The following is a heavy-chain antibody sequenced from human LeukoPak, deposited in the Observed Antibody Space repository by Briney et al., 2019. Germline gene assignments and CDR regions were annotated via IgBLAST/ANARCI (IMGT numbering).Heavy chain of an antibody. Sequence: PGGSLRLSCAASGFTFSSYSMSWVRQAPGKGLEWVSSISSSSSYIYYADSVKGRFTISRDNAKNSLYLQMSSLRAEDTAVYYCVVVCSSTSCHAGLDYWGQGTLVTVSS. CDR3: VVVCSSTSCHAGLDY. J-gene: IGHJ4*02. D-gene: IGHD2-2*01. CDR1: GFTFSSYS. CDR2: ISSSSSYI. V-gene: IGHV3-21*01.